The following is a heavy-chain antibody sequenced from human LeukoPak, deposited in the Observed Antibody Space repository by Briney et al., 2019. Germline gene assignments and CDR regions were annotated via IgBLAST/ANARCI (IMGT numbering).Heavy chain of an antibody. Sequence: GGSLRLSCAASELTLSSNYMSWIRQAPGRGLEWVSFIYSGGSTYYADSVKGRFTISRDNSKNTLFLQMNSLRAEDTAIYYCAKDMGYCSSATCYGLDYWGQGTLVTVSS. CDR1: ELTLSSNY. J-gene: IGHJ4*02. V-gene: IGHV3-53*01. CDR2: IYSGGST. D-gene: IGHD2-2*01. CDR3: AKDMGYCSSATCYGLDY.